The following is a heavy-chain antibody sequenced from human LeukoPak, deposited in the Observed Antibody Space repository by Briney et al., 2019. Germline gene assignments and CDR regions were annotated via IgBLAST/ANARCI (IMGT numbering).Heavy chain of an antibody. CDR3: ARGLLNYPSYGGNHYYFDY. CDR2: INTDGRTT. V-gene: IGHV3-74*01. CDR1: GFTSSSYW. J-gene: IGHJ4*02. Sequence: PGGSLRLSCVSSGFTSSSYWMHWVRQAPGKGLVWVSRINTDGRTTTYADSVKGRFTISRDNAKSTLYLQMNSLRAEDTAVYYCARGLLNYPSYGGNHYYFDYWGQGTLVTVSS. D-gene: IGHD4-23*01.